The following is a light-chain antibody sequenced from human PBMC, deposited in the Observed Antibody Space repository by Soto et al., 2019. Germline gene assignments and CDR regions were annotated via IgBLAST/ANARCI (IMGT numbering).Light chain of an antibody. Sequence: QAVVTQPPSVSAAPGETVTISCSGTSSNIGRNYVSWYQQLPGSAPKLLIYENDRRPSGIPDRFSGSKSGTAATLDITGLQTGDEADYYCGAWDRGLKAGVFGGGTQLTVL. CDR1: SSNIGRNY. CDR3: GAWDRGLKAGV. V-gene: IGLV1-51*02. CDR2: END. J-gene: IGLJ3*02.